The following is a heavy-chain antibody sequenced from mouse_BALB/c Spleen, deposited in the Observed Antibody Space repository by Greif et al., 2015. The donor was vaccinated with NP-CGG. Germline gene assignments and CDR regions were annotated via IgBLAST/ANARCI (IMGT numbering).Heavy chain of an antibody. V-gene: IGHV1S81*02. D-gene: IGHD1-1*02. Sequence: VQLQQSGAELVKPGASVKLSCKASGYTFTSYYMYWAKQRPGQGLEWIGGINPSNGGTNFNEKFKSKATLTVDKSSSTAYMQLSSLTSEDSAVYYCTRYGGLDHFYAMDYWGQGTSVTVSS. J-gene: IGHJ4*01. CDR3: TRYGGLDHFYAMDY. CDR2: INPSNGGT. CDR1: GYTFTSYY.